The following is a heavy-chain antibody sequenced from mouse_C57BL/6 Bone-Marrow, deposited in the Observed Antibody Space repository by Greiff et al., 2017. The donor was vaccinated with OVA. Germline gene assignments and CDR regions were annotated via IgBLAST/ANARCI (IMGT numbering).Heavy chain of an antibody. CDR2: ISYDGSN. CDR3: ASYDYDDGYYFDY. V-gene: IGHV3-6*01. CDR1: GYSITSGYY. D-gene: IGHD2-4*01. J-gene: IGHJ2*01. Sequence: EVKLQESGPGLVKPSQSLSLTCSVTGYSITSGYYWNWIRQFPGNKLEWMGYISYDGSNNYNPSLNNRISITRDTSKNQFFLKLNSVTTEDTATYYCASYDYDDGYYFDYWGQGTTLTVSS.